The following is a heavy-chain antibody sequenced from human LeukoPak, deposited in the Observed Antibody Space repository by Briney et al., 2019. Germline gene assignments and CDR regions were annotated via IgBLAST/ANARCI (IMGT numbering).Heavy chain of an antibody. CDR2: ISGSGGST. J-gene: IGHJ6*03. CDR3: ATYSSSKDQRLYYYYYMDV. Sequence: PGGSLRLSCAASGFTFSSYAMSWVRQAPGKGLEWVSAISGSGGSTYYADSVKGRFTISRDNSKNTLYLQMNSLRAEDTAVYYCATYSSSKDQRLYYYYYMDVWGKGTTVTVSS. CDR1: GFTFSSYA. V-gene: IGHV3-23*01. D-gene: IGHD6-13*01.